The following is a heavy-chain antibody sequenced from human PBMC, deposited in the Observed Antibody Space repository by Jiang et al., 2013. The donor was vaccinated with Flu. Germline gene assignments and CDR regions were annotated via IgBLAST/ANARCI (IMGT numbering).Heavy chain of an antibody. CDR2: IDWDDEK. J-gene: IGHJ4*02. CDR1: GFSLSTSGMR. Sequence: KPTQTLTLTCTFSGFSLSTSGMRVSWIRQPPGKALEWLAHIDWDDEKIYSTSLKTRLTISKDTSKNQVVLTMTNMDPVDTATYYCARMYSSSWTFDYWGQGTLVTVSS. D-gene: IGHD6-13*01. V-gene: IGHV2-70*04. CDR3: ARMYSSSWTFDY.